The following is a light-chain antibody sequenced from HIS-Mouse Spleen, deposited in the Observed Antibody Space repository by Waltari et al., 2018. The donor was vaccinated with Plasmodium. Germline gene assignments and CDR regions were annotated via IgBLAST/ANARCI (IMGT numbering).Light chain of an antibody. J-gene: IGKJ1*01. CDR2: GAS. CDR3: QQYNNWPAWT. CDR1: QSVSSN. Sequence: EIVMTQSPAALSLSPGARAPLSCRAMQSVSSNLAWYHQNPGQAPRPLIYGASTRPTGIPARFSGSGSGTEFTLTISSLQSEDFAVYYCQQYNNWPAWTFGQGTKVEIK. V-gene: IGKV3-15*01.